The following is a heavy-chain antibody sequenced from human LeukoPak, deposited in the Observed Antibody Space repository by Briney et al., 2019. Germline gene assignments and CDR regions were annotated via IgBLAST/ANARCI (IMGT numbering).Heavy chain of an antibody. CDR3: TRYNNDHFDY. D-gene: IGHD1-14*01. J-gene: IGHJ4*02. CDR2: IAYNGSRA. Sequence: GGSLRLSCAGSGFTFGGYGMHWFRQTPGKGLEWVAVIAYNGSRAFYADSVKGRFTISRDNSKNTMSVQMDDLRAEDTAVYYCTRYNNDHFDYWGQGTLVTVSS. V-gene: IGHV3-33*01. CDR1: GFTFGGYG.